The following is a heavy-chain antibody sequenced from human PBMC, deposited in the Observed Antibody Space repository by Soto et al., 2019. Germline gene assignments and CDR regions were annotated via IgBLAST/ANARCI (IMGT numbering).Heavy chain of an antibody. V-gene: IGHV3-23*01. CDR3: AKGYSSSWYEYFQH. CDR1: GFTFSSYA. CDR2: ISGSGGST. J-gene: IGHJ1*01. D-gene: IGHD6-13*01. Sequence: GGSLRLSCAASGFTFSSYAMSWVRPAPGKGLEWVSAISGSGGSTYYADSVKGRFTISRDNSKNTLYLQMNSLRAEDTAVYYCAKGYSSSWYEYFQHWGQGTLVTVSS.